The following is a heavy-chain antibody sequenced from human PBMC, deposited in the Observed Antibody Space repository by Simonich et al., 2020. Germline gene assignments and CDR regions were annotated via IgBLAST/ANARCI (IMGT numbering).Heavy chain of an antibody. CDR3: AREGIAARDAFDI. CDR1: GFTFSRYW. D-gene: IGHD6-6*01. J-gene: IGHJ3*02. CDR2: RKQEGSEK. V-gene: IGHV3-7*01. Sequence: EVQLVESGGGLVQPGGSLRLSCAASGFTFSRYWMSWVRQAPGKGLEWLANRKQEGSEKYYVDSVKGRFTISRDNAKNSLYLQMNSLRAEDTAVYYCAREGIAARDAFDIWGQGTMVTVSS.